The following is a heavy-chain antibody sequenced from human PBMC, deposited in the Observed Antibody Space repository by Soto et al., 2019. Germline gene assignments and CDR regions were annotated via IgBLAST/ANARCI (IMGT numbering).Heavy chain of an antibody. V-gene: IGHV4-39*01. CDR3: ARHTPAISISDH. Sequence: QLQLQESGPGLVKPSETLSLTCTVSGGSISSSSYYWGGIRQPPGKGLEWIGSIYYSGSTYYNPSLKSRVTISVDPSKNQFSLKLSSVTAADTAVYYCARHTPAISISDHWGQGTLVTVSS. J-gene: IGHJ4*02. CDR2: IYYSGST. CDR1: GGSISSSSYY. D-gene: IGHD2-15*01.